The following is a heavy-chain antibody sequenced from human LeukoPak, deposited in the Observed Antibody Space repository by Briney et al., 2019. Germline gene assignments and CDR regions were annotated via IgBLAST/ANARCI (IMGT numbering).Heavy chain of an antibody. CDR1: GLNFDEYT. J-gene: IGHJ4*02. Sequence: VGSLRLSCAASGLNFDEYTMDWVRQAPGEGVGWVSVICWDGVTTYYADSVKGRFTISRDNSKNTLYLQMNSLRTEDTAFYYCVKSSGDSHGYSFDYWGLGTLVSVSS. CDR2: ICWDGVTT. D-gene: IGHD5-18*01. CDR3: VKSSGDSHGYSFDY. V-gene: IGHV3-43*01.